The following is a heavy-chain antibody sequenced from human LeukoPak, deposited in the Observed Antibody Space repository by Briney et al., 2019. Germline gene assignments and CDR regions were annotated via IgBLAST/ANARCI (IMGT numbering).Heavy chain of an antibody. D-gene: IGHD3-22*01. CDR1: GFSFSSYW. Sequence: GGSLRLSCAASGFSFSSYWMSWVRQAPGKGLEWVAAISYDERDVYYADSVKGRFAISRDNSKDILYLQMNGLRLEDTAIYYCASLKEWLLLGGFDYWGQGALVTVSS. CDR3: ASLKEWLLLGGFDY. CDR2: ISYDERDV. V-gene: IGHV3-30*03. J-gene: IGHJ4*02.